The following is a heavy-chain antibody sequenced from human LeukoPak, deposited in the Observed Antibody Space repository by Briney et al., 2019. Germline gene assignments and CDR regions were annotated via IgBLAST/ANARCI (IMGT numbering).Heavy chain of an antibody. D-gene: IGHD5-12*01. CDR3: ARWGGYSGYDSDY. CDR1: GFTFSSYV. V-gene: IGHV3-23*01. Sequence: PGGSLRLSCSASGFTFSSYVMTWVRQAPGQGLEWVSAISGSGDDTYYADSVKGRFTISRDNAKNSLYLQMNSLRAEDTAVYYCARWGGYSGYDSDYWGQGTLVTVSS. CDR2: ISGSGDDT. J-gene: IGHJ4*02.